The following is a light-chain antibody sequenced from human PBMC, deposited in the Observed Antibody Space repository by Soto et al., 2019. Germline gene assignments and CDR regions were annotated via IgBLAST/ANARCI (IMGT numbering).Light chain of an antibody. J-gene: IGKJ1*01. CDR1: QAIRND. CDR2: AAS. CDR3: QQLNSYPRT. V-gene: IGKV1-17*01. Sequence: DIQMTQSPSSLSASVGDRVTISCRSSQAIRNDVAWYQHKSGQAPTRLIYAASSLQSGVPSRFTGSGSGTEFTLTISSLQPEDFATYYCQQLNSYPRTFGQGTKV.